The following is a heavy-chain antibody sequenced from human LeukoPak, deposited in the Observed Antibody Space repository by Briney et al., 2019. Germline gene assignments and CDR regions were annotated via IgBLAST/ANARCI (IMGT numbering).Heavy chain of an antibody. D-gene: IGHD1-14*01. CDR3: ARVQEGGAGHYYYYYYMDV. Sequence: VASVKVSCKASGGTFSSYAISWVRQAPGQGLEWMGGISAYNGNTNYAQKLQGRVTMTTDTSTSTAYMELRSLRSDDTAVYYCARVQEGGAGHYYYYYYMDVWGKGTTVTVSS. V-gene: IGHV1-18*01. CDR2: ISAYNGNT. CDR1: GGTFSSYA. J-gene: IGHJ6*03.